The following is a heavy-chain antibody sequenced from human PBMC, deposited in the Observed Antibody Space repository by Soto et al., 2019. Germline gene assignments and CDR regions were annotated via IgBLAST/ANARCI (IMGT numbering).Heavy chain of an antibody. D-gene: IGHD2-15*01. J-gene: IGHJ4*02. V-gene: IGHV3-23*01. Sequence: GGSLRLSCAASGFTFSSYAMSWVRQAPGKGLKWVSAISGNGSSTYYADSVKGRFTISRDNSKNTLYLQMNSLRAEDTAVYYCAKANIVVVEAADFDYWGQGTLVTVSS. CDR3: AKANIVVVEAADFDY. CDR2: ISGNGSST. CDR1: GFTFSSYA.